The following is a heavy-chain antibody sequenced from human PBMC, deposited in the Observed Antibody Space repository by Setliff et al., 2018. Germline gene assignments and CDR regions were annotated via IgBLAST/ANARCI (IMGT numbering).Heavy chain of an antibody. D-gene: IGHD3-22*01. CDR2: IRYDGRTK. CDR3: ARGKTVYYDSTCCRETF. Sequence: PGGSLRLSCAASGFTFSGYGMHWVRQAPGKGLEWVAFIRYDGRTKYYADSVKGRFTISRDNSKNTLYLQMNSLRTEDTAVYYCARGKTVYYDSTCCRETFWGRGTLVTVSS. CDR1: GFTFSGYG. J-gene: IGHJ4*02. V-gene: IGHV3-30*02.